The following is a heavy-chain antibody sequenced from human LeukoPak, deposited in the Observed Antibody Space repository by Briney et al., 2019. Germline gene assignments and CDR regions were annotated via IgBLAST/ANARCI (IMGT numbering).Heavy chain of an antibody. CDR3: ARAEGSGSGAYTLDY. J-gene: IGHJ4*02. CDR2: IYTSGTT. V-gene: IGHV4-4*07. CDR1: GGSTINYF. D-gene: IGHD3-10*01. Sequence: SETLSLTCTVSGGSTINYFRSWIRQPAGKGLEWIGHIYTSGTTHYNPSLKNRVTISLDTSKSQFSLQLNSVTATDTAVYYCARAEGSGSGAYTLDYWGQGILVTVSS.